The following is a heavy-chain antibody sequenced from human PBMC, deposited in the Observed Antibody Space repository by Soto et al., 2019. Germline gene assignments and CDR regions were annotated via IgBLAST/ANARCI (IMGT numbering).Heavy chain of an antibody. CDR2: IDPRSGVT. J-gene: IGHJ4*02. CDR1: GYTFTAYY. D-gene: IGHD2-2*01. CDR3: ARAPAVMFDY. Sequence: AAVKVSCKPYGYTFTAYYIHWVRQAPGQGLECLGWIDPRSGVTDYAQKFQGRVIMTRDTSIKTVYMELSWLTSDDTAVYYCARAPAVMFDYWGQGTLVTAPQ. V-gene: IGHV1-2*02.